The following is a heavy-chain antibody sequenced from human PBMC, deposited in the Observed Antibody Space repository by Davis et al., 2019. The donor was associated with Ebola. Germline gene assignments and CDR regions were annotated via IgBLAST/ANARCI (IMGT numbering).Heavy chain of an antibody. CDR3: ARGTRGYSYGLFDY. V-gene: IGHV4-4*02. D-gene: IGHD5-18*01. CDR1: GGSISSSNW. J-gene: IGHJ4*02. CDR2: IYHSGST. Sequence: MPGGSLRLSCAVSGGSISSSNWWSWVRQPPGKGLEWIGEIYHSGSTNYNPSLKSRVTISVDTSKNQFSLKLSSVTAADTAVYYCARGTRGYSYGLFDYWGQGTLVTVSS.